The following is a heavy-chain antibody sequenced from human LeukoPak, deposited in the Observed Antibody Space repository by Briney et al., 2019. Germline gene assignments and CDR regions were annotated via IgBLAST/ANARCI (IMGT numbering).Heavy chain of an antibody. CDR2: MNPNSGNT. CDR1: GYTFTSYD. J-gene: IGHJ4*02. V-gene: IGHV1-8*01. D-gene: IGHD6-19*01. Sequence: ASVKVSCKASGYTFTSYDINWVRQATGQGLEWMGWMNPNSGNTGYAQKFQGRVTMTRNTSISTAYMELSRLRSDDTAVYYCARAQEYSSGWYGGDTTIDYWGQGTLVTVSS. CDR3: ARAQEYSSGWYGGDTTIDY.